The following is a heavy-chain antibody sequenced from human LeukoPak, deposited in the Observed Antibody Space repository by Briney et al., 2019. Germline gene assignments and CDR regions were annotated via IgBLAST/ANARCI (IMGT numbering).Heavy chain of an antibody. CDR1: GGTFSSYA. CDR2: IIPIFGTA. V-gene: IGHV1-69*13. CDR3: ARATKTDILTGPLLAN. J-gene: IGHJ4*02. D-gene: IGHD3-9*01. Sequence: SVKVSCKASGGTFSSYAISWVRQAPEQGLEWMGGIIPIFGTANYAQKFQGRVTITADESTSTAYMELSSLRSEDTAVYYCARATKTDILTGPLLANWGQGTLVTVSS.